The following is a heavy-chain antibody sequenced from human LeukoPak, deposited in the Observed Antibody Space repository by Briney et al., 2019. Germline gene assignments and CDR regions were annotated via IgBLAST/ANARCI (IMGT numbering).Heavy chain of an antibody. D-gene: IGHD6-6*01. Sequence: PGGSLRLSCAASGFTFDDYAMHWVRQAPGKGLEWVSGISWNSGTVDYADSVRGRFTISRDNAKNSLYLQMNSLRDEDMAFYYCAKGGDIAARGLLEYYFDYWGQGTLVTVSS. J-gene: IGHJ4*02. CDR2: ISWNSGTV. CDR1: GFTFDDYA. V-gene: IGHV3-9*03. CDR3: AKGGDIAARGLLEYYFDY.